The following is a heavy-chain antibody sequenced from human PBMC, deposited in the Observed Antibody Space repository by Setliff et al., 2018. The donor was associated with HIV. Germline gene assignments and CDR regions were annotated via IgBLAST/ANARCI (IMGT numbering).Heavy chain of an antibody. J-gene: IGHJ1*01. D-gene: IGHD4-17*01. CDR2: INQSGST. V-gene: IGHV4-34*01. CDR1: GGSFSGYY. CDR3: ARSKTTVSKYFQH. Sequence: PSETLSLTCAVYGGSFSGYYWSWIRQPPGKGLEWIGEINQSGSTNYNPSLKSRVTISVGTSKKQFSLKLSSVTAADTAVYYCARSKTTVSKYFQHWGQGTLVTVSS.